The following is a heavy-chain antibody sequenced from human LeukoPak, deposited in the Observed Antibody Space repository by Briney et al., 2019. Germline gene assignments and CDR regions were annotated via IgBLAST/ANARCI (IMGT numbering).Heavy chain of an antibody. V-gene: IGHV1-2*02. CDR1: GYTFTGYY. Sequence: GASVKVSCKASGYTFTGYYMHWVRQAPGQGLEWMGWINPNSGGTNYAQKFQGRVTMTRDTSISTAYMELSRLRSDDTAVYYCARGKTVLLWFGKAYNWFDPWGQGTLVTVSS. CDR3: ARGKTVLLWFGKAYNWFDP. CDR2: INPNSGGT. J-gene: IGHJ5*02. D-gene: IGHD3-10*01.